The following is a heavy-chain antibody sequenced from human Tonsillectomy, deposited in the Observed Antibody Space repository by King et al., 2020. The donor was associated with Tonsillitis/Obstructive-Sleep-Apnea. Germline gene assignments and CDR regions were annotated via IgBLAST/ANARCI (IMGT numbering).Heavy chain of an antibody. CDR3: ARVLTKGYYYYYMDV. Sequence: VQLVESGGGVVQPGRSLRLSCAASGFTFSNYAMHWVRQAPGKGLEWVAVISYDGCDKYYADSVKGRFTISRDNSKNTLYLQMNSLRDEDTAVYYCARVLTKGYYYYYMDVWGKGTTVTVSS. CDR1: GFTFSNYA. D-gene: IGHD3-9*01. V-gene: IGHV3-30*04. J-gene: IGHJ6*03. CDR2: ISYDGCDK.